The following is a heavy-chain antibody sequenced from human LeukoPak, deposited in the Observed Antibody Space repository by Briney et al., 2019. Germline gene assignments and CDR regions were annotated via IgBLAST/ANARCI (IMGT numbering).Heavy chain of an antibody. V-gene: IGHV3-23*01. Sequence: PGGSLRLSCAASGFTFSNYWMTWVRQAPGKGLEWVSAISESGGSTDYADSVKGRLTISRDNSKNTLYLQMNSLRAEDTAVYYCAILYSSSSGVDYWGQGTLVTVSS. CDR2: ISESGGST. J-gene: IGHJ4*02. CDR1: GFTFSNYW. CDR3: AILYSSSSGVDY. D-gene: IGHD6-6*01.